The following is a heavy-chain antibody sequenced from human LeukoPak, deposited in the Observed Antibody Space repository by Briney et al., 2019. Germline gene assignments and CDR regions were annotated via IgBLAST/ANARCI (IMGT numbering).Heavy chain of an antibody. J-gene: IGHJ4*02. CDR2: IKQDGSEK. V-gene: IGHV3-7*01. CDR3: ARVDGSSSCPDY. D-gene: IGHD6-13*01. Sequence: GGSLRLSCAASGFSFSHYWMTWVRQAPGKGREWVANIKQDGSEKYYVDSVEGRFTISRDNAKYSLFLHLNSLRVEDTAVYYCARVDGSSSCPDYWGQGTLVTVSS. CDR1: GFSFSHYW.